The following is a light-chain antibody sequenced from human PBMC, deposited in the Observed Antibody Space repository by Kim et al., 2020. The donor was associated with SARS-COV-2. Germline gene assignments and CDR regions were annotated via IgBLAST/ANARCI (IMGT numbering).Light chain of an antibody. Sequence: RVTVPCTRTSSTIGGGSELHWYKSLPGASPKPLIYGTTSRPSVVPGRFSGSTSGTSASLAITGLQADDEADYYCQSYDNSLSVDVVFGGGTQLTVL. CDR1: SSTIGGGSE. J-gene: IGLJ2*01. CDR3: QSYDNSLSVDVV. CDR2: GTT. V-gene: IGLV1-40*01.